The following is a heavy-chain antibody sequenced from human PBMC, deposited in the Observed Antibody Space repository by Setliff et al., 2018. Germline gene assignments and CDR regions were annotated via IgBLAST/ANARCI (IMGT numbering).Heavy chain of an antibody. CDR1: GYTFSHSG. V-gene: IGHV1-18*01. CDR2: ISVYSGNT. Sequence: ASVKVSCKASGYTFSHSGITWVRQAPGQGLEWMGWISVYSGNTNYAQNLQGRVTMTTDATTNTAYMELRGLTSDDTAIYYCSRLVRYCSKTTCQTASGAEVWGQGTLVTVAS. J-gene: IGHJ4*02. CDR3: SRLVRYCSKTTCQTASGAEV. D-gene: IGHD2-15*01.